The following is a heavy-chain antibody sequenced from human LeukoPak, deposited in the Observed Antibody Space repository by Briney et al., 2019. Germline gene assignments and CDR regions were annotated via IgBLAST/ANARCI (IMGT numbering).Heavy chain of an antibody. V-gene: IGHV4-39*07. D-gene: IGHD6-25*01. CDR2: IYHSGST. CDR3: ARLADYYYYMDV. J-gene: IGHJ6*03. Sequence: PPETLSLTCTVSGGSISRRSYYWGWIRQPPGKGLEWIGSIYHSGSTYYNPSLKSRATISVDTSKKQFSLRLNSVPAADTAVYYCARLADYYYYMDVWGKGTTVTVSS. CDR1: GGSISRRSYY.